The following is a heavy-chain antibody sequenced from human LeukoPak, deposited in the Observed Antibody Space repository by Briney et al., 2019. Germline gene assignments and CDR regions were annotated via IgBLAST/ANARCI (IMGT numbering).Heavy chain of an antibody. J-gene: IGHJ5*02. CDR3: ARELRRGNWFDP. D-gene: IGHD3-10*01. Sequence: ASVKVSCKASGYTFTSYYMHWVRQAPGQGLEWMGIINPSGGSTSYAQKFQGRVTMTRDMSTSTVYMELSSLRSEDTAVYYCARELRRGNWFDPWGQGTLVTVSS. V-gene: IGHV1-46*01. CDR2: INPSGGST. CDR1: GYTFTSYY.